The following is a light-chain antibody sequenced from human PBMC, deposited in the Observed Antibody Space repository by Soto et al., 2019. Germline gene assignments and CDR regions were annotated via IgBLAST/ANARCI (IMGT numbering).Light chain of an antibody. CDR3: QQYGSSPT. CDR2: DVS. V-gene: IGKV3-20*01. Sequence: EIVLTQSPGTLSLSPGERATLSCRSSQSVSSNYLAWYQQKPDQAPRLVIYDVSGRAPGIPDRFSGSGSGTDFTLTISRLEPEDFAVYYCQQYGSSPTFGQGTKVEIK. J-gene: IGKJ1*01. CDR1: QSVSSNY.